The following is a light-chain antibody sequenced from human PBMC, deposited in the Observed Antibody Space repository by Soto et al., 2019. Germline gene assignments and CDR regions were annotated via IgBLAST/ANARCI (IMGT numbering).Light chain of an antibody. J-gene: IGKJ1*01. CDR1: PSISTW. CDR3: QQYNFPSQT. V-gene: IGKV1-5*03. CDR2: KAS. Sequence: DIQMTQSPSTLSASVGDTVTITYRARPSISTWLAWYQQKPGKAPKLLIYKASSLQGGVPPRFSGIGSGTDITLTISSLQPDDFATYYCQQYNFPSQTFGQGTKVEIK.